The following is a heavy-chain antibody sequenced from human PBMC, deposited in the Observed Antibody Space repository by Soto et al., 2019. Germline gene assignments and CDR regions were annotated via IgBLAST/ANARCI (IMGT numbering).Heavy chain of an antibody. CDR1: GGSIRNGYYY. D-gene: IGHD1-1*01. Sequence: SETLSLTCTVSGGSIRNGYYYWSWIRQLPGKGLEWIGNIYYIGTTSYNPSLKSRVTISIDTSKNQFSLKLRSVVAADTAIYYFAKNETTPPWFDSRGQGTLVTVS. J-gene: IGHJ5*01. CDR2: IYYIGTT. V-gene: IGHV4-31*03. CDR3: AKNETTPPWFDS.